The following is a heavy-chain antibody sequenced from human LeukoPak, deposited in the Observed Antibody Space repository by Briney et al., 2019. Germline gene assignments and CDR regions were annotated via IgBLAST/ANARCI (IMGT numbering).Heavy chain of an antibody. Sequence: ASVKVSCKASGYTFTGYYMHWVRQAPGQGLEWMGWINPNSGGTNYAQKFQGRVTMTRDTSISTAYMELSRLRSDDTAVYYCARVRYRSSDAFDIWGQGTMVTVSS. CDR3: ARVRYRSSDAFDI. J-gene: IGHJ3*02. V-gene: IGHV1-2*02. CDR1: GYTFTGYY. D-gene: IGHD6-6*01. CDR2: INPNSGGT.